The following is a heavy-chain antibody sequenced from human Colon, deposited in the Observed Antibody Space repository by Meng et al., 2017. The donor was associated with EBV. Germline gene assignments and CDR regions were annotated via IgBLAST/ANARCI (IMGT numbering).Heavy chain of an antibody. V-gene: IGHV4-4*02. CDR1: GYSVRSVTW. Sequence: QVKLKEAGPELGRPSGTLSLTCAVSGYSVRSVTWWTWVRQPPGKGLEWIGEIYHGGSPNYNPSLESRVTISVDKSKNQFSLDLTSVTAADTAVYFCARVMRYQLLRFFDYWGQGILVTVSS. D-gene: IGHD2-2*01. CDR3: ARVMRYQLLRFFDY. J-gene: IGHJ4*02. CDR2: IYHGGSP.